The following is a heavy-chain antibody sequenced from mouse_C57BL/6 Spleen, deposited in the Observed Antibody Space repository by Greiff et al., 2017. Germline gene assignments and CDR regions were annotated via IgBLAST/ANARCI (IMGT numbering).Heavy chain of an antibody. CDR1: GFTFSDYY. Sequence: EVQLVESGGGLVQPGGSLKLSCAASGFTFSDYYMYWVRQTPEKRLEWVAYISNGGGSTYYPDTVQGRFTISRDNAKNTLYLQMSRLKSEDTAMYYCARRITVVEDYAMGYWGQGTSVTVAS. V-gene: IGHV5-12*01. J-gene: IGHJ4*01. CDR3: ARRITVVEDYAMGY. D-gene: IGHD1-1*01. CDR2: ISNGGGST.